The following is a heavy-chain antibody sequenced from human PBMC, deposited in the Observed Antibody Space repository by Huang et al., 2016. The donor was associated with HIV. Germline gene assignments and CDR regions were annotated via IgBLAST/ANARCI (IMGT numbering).Heavy chain of an antibody. D-gene: IGHD1-1*01. CDR2: INHLGSS. CDR3: ARDATTNPRGWFDP. J-gene: IGHJ5*02. CDR1: GGSLREYY. Sequence: QVLLEQWGAGLLESAETLSLTCPVYGGSLREYYWSWLRQPPGKGLEWIGEINHLGSSNYNPSLRSRVSISVDGSKKQFSLKLKSVTDADTAIYYCARDATTNPRGWFDPWGQGTLVTVSS. V-gene: IGHV4-34*02.